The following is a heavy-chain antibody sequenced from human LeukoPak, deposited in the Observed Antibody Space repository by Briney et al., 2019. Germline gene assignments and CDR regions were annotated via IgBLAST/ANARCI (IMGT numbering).Heavy chain of an antibody. CDR3: ASMDV. V-gene: IGHV3-30*03. CDR2: ISYDGSNK. J-gene: IGHJ6*02. Sequence: PGRSLRLSCAASGFTFSSYGMHWVRQAPGKGLEWVAVISYDGSNKYYADSVKGRFTISRDNSKNTLYLQMNSRRAEDTAVYYCASMDVWGQGTTVTVSS. CDR1: GFTFSSYG.